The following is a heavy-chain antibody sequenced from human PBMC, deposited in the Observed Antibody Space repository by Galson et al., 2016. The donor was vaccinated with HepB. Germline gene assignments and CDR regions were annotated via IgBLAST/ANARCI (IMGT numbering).Heavy chain of an antibody. CDR3: AREGAMIRRVLIPLDY. CDR1: GGTVGSGNYY. Sequence: ETLSLTCSVSGGTVGSGNYYWTWIRQPPGKGLEWIGYVYKRGTTVYNPSLKSRVTISVDTPKNLVSLNLTSITAADTAVYFCAREGAMIRRVLIPLDYWGRGILVSVSS. V-gene: IGHV4-61*01. D-gene: IGHD3-10*01. J-gene: IGHJ4*02. CDR2: VYKRGTT.